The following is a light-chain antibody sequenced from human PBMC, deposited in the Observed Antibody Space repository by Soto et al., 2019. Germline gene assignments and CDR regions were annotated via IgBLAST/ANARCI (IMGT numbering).Light chain of an antibody. CDR1: SSDVGGYNY. J-gene: IGLJ2*01. CDR3: RSYAGSNNYVV. Sequence: QSVLTQPPSASGSPGQSVTISCTGTSSDVGGYNYVSWYQQHPGKAPKLMIYEVTKRPSGVPDRFSGSKSGSTASLTVSGLQAEDEADYYCRSYAGSNNYVVFGGGTKVTVL. V-gene: IGLV2-8*01. CDR2: EVT.